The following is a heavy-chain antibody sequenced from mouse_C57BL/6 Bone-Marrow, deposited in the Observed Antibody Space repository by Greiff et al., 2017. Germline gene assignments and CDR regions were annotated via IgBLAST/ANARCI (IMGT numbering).Heavy chain of an antibody. Sequence: QVQLQQSGAELVKPGASVKLSCKASGYTFTSYWMQWVKQRPGQGLEWIGEIDPSNSYTNYNQKFKGKATLTVDTSSGTAYMQLSSLTSEHSAVDYCASEGAWGTVVCDYWGEGKTLT. D-gene: IGHD1-1*01. CDR3: ASEGAWGTVVCDY. CDR2: IDPSNSYT. J-gene: IGHJ2*01. V-gene: IGHV1-50*01. CDR1: GYTFTSYW.